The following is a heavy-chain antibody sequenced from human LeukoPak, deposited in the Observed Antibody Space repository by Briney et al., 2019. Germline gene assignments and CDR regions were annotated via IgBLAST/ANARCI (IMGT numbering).Heavy chain of an antibody. CDR1: GSSITNYY. J-gene: IGHJ1*01. Sequence: SETLSLTCTVSGSSITNYYWSWIRQPPGKGLEWIGYIYYSGSTNYNPSLKSRVTISVDTSKNQFSLKLSSVTAADTAVYYCAWHRDGYNLSYFQHWGQGTLVTVSS. D-gene: IGHD5-24*01. CDR2: IYYSGST. CDR3: AWHRDGYNLSYFQH. V-gene: IGHV4-59*01.